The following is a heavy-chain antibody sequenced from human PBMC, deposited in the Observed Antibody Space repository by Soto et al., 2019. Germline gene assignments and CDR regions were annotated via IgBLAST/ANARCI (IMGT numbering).Heavy chain of an antibody. CDR3: ARDRPVDY. V-gene: IGHV3-11*04. CDR1: GFNFSDYY. Sequence: GGSLRLSCSASGFNFSDYYMNWVRQAPGKGLEWISYIYGSSSTMYYADSVKGRFSISRDNAKSSLYLQMNNLTHEDTAVYYCARDRPVDYWGQGTPVTVSS. CDR2: IYGSSSTM. J-gene: IGHJ4*02.